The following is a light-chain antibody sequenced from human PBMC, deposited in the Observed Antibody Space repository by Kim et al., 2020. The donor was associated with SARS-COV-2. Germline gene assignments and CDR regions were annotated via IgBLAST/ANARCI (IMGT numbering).Light chain of an antibody. CDR3: NSRDNNDNVL. J-gene: IGLJ2*01. V-gene: IGLV3-19*01. CDR1: SLRSYY. Sequence: SSELTQDPAVSVALGQTVRITCQGDSLRSYYTTWFQQKPGQAPIVVVYGKNNRPSGIPARFSGSSSGNTASLTITGTQAGDEADYYCNSRDNNDNVLFGGGTRVNVL. CDR2: GKN.